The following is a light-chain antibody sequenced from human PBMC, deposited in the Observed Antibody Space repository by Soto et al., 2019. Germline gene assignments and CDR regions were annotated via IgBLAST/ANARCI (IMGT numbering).Light chain of an antibody. V-gene: IGLV1-40*01. J-gene: IGLJ2*01. CDR2: GNS. Sequence: QSALTQPPSVSGAPGQRVTISCTGSSSNIGAGYDVHWYQQLPGTAPKLLIYGNSNRPSGVPDRFSGSKSGTSASLAITGLQAEDEPDYYCQSYDSSLSGSVFGGGTQLTVL. CDR3: QSYDSSLSGSV. CDR1: SSNIGAGYD.